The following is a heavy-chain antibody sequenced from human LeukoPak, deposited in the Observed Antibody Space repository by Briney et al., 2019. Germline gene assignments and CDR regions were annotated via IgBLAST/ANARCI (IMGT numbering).Heavy chain of an antibody. CDR1: GGSISSYY. V-gene: IGHV4-59*01. Sequence: SETLSLTCTVSGGSISSYYWSWIRQPPGKGLEWIGYIYYSGSTNYNPSLKSRVTISVDTSKNQFSLKLSSVTAAHTAVYYCARGYYDSSGYYPAEYFQHWGQGTLVTVSS. J-gene: IGHJ1*01. CDR2: IYYSGST. CDR3: ARGYYDSSGYYPAEYFQH. D-gene: IGHD3-22*01.